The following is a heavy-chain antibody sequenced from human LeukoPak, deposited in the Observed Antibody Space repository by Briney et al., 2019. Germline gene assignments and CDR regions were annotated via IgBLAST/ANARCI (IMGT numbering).Heavy chain of an antibody. Sequence: GGSLRLSCAASGFIFSSYAMSWVRQAPGKGLEWVSAISGSGGSTYYADSVKGRFTISRDNSKNTLYLQMNSLRAEDTAVYYCAKDPNWGVALYYFDYWGQGTLVTVSS. CDR3: AKDPNWGVALYYFDY. J-gene: IGHJ4*02. D-gene: IGHD7-27*01. CDR1: GFIFSSYA. V-gene: IGHV3-23*01. CDR2: ISGSGGST.